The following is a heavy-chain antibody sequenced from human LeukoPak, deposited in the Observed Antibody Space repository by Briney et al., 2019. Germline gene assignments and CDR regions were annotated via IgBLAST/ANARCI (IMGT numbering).Heavy chain of an antibody. CDR2: IYYSGST. D-gene: IGHD3-9*01. V-gene: IGHV4-59*11. J-gene: IGHJ3*02. CDR3: ARDPTGIDGFDI. CDR1: GGSISSHY. Sequence: SETLSLTCTVSGGSISSHYWSWIRQPPGKGLEWIGYIYYSGSTNYSPSLKSRVTISVDTSKNQFSLKLSSVTAADTAVYYCARDPTGIDGFDIWGQGTMVTVSS.